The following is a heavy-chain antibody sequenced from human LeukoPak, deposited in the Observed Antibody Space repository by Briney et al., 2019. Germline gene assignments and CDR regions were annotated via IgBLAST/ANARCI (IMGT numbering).Heavy chain of an antibody. V-gene: IGHV1-2*02. CDR2: INPNSGGT. J-gene: IGHJ4*02. CDR3: ARDCSGGRCY. CDR1: LSTLTGSS. D-gene: IGHD2-15*01. Sequence: ASVKVSCKASLSTLTGSSMPCIPQAPGQGLEWMGWINPNSGGTNYAQKFQGRVTMTRDTSISTAYMELSRLRSDDTAVYYCARDCSGGRCYWGKGNLVTVSS.